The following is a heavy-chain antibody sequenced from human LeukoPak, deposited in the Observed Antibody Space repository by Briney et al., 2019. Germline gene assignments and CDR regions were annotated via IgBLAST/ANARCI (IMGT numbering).Heavy chain of an antibody. CDR1: GYTFTSYA. D-gene: IGHD6-13*01. CDR2: INTNTGNP. J-gene: IGHJ4*02. V-gene: IGHV7-4-1*02. Sequence: ASVKVSCKASGYTFTSYAMNWVRQAPGQGLEWMGWINTNTGNPTYAQGFTGRFVFSLDTSVSTAYLQISSLKAEDTAVYYCARGAPGYSSSWYRPPAYYFDYWGQGTLVTVSS. CDR3: ARGAPGYSSSWYRPPAYYFDY.